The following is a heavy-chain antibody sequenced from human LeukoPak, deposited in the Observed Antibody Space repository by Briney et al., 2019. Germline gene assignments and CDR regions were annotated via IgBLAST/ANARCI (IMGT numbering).Heavy chain of an antibody. D-gene: IGHD2-21*02. J-gene: IGHJ4*02. V-gene: IGHV1-18*01. CDR2: ISTYDGNA. CDR3: ARAVFTHCGGDCYSYYFDY. CDR1: GYSFTSYG. Sequence: ASVKVSCKASGYSFTSYGFTWVRQAPGQGLEWMGWISTYDGNANYAQKLQGRVTITADESTSTAYMELSNLRSEDTAVYYCARAVFTHCGGDCYSYYFDYWGQGTLVTVSS.